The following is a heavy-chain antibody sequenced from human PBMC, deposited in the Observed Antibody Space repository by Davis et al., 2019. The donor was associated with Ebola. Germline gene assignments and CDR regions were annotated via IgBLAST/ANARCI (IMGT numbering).Heavy chain of an antibody. CDR3: ASTLGYSGRVDY. V-gene: IGHV3-7*01. CDR1: GFTFSSYW. Sequence: GESLKISCAASGFTFSSYWMSWVRQAPGKGLEWVANIKQDGSEKYYVDSVKGRFTISRDNAKNSLYLQMNSLRAEDTAVYYCASTLGYSGRVDYWGQGTLVTVSS. D-gene: IGHD5-12*01. CDR2: IKQDGSEK. J-gene: IGHJ4*02.